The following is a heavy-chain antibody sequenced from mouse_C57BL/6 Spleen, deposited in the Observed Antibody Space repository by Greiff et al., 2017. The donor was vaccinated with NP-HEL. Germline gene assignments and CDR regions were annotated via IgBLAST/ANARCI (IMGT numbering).Heavy chain of an antibody. Sequence: QVQLQQPGAELVKPGASVKLSCKASGYTFTSYWMHWVKQRPGQGLEWIGMIHPNSGSTNYNEKFKSKATLTVDKSSSTAYMQLSSLTSEDSSVYYCARESYYYGMDWGQGTTLTVSS. CDR1: GYTFTSYW. CDR3: ARESYYYGMD. D-gene: IGHD1-1*01. CDR2: IHPNSGST. J-gene: IGHJ2*01. V-gene: IGHV1-64*01.